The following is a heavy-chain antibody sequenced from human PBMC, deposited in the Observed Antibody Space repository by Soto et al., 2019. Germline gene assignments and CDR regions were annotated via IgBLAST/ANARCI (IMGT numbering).Heavy chain of an antibody. CDR2: IVLIVDTS. V-gene: IGHV1-69*12. CDR3: VSVVAIPGYPDN. CDR1: GGTFSSYA. J-gene: IGHJ4*02. D-gene: IGHD5-12*01. Sequence: QVQLVQSGAEVRQPASSVKVSCKTSGGTFSSYAISWVRQAPGQGLEWMGGIVLIVDTSTYAQKFQGRATITADESTSTVYMELSSLRSDDTAVYYCVSVVAIPGYPDNWGQGTLVTVSS.